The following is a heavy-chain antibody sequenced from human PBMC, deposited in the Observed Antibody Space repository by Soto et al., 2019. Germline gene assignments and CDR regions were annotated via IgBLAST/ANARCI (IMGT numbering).Heavy chain of an antibody. Sequence: GGSLRLSCAASGFTFSSYAVSWVRQAPGKGLEWVSAISGSGGSTYYADSVKGRFTISRDNSKNTLYLQMNSLRAEDTAVYYCAKDHEYSSGWYPDYYYYGMDVWGQGTTVTVSS. CDR2: ISGSGGST. V-gene: IGHV3-23*01. D-gene: IGHD6-19*01. J-gene: IGHJ6*02. CDR1: GFTFSSYA. CDR3: AKDHEYSSGWYPDYYYYGMDV.